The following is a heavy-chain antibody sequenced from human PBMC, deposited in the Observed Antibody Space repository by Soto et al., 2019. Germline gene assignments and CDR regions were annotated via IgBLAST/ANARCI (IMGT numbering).Heavy chain of an antibody. V-gene: IGHV3-7*03. D-gene: IGHD2-2*01. CDR2: IKQDGSEK. J-gene: IGHJ5*02. CDR3: ARDRGGYCSSTSCYGGFDP. Sequence: EVQLVESGGGLVQPGGSLRLSCAASGFTFSSYWMSWVRQAPGKGLEWVANIKQDGSEKYYVDSVKGRFTISRDNAKNSLYLQMNSLRAEDTAVYYCARDRGGYCSSTSCYGGFDPWGQGTLVTVSS. CDR1: GFTFSSYW.